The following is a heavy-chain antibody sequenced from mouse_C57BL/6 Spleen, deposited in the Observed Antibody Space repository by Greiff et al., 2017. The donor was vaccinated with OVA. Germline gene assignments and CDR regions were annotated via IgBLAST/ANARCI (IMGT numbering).Heavy chain of an antibody. CDR1: GYSFTGYY. Sequence: VQLKESGPELVKPGASVKISCKASGYSFTGYYMNWVKQSPEKSLEWIGEINPSTGGTTYNQKFKAKATLTVDKSSSTAYMQLKSLTSEDSAVYYCARWDFTTVVATRGYFDYWGKGTTLTVSS. D-gene: IGHD1-1*01. J-gene: IGHJ2*01. V-gene: IGHV1-42*01. CDR3: ARWDFTTVVATRGYFDY. CDR2: INPSTGGT.